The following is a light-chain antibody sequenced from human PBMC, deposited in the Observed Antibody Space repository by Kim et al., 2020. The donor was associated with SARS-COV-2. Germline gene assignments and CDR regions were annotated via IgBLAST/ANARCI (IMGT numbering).Light chain of an antibody. CDR1: NLRTYY. V-gene: IGLV3-19*01. J-gene: IGLJ2*01. Sequence: LGQTVKITCQGDNLRTYYANWYQQKPGQAPVLVMFGQNNRPSGIPDRFSGSSSGNTASLTITGAQAEDEADYYCKSRDSSGNLLVFGGGTQLTVL. CDR3: KSRDSSGNLLV. CDR2: GQN.